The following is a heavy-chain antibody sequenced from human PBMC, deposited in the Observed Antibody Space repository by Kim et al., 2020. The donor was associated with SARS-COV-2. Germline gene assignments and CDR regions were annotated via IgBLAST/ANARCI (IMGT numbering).Heavy chain of an antibody. CDR2: IYSGGST. J-gene: IGHJ4*02. CDR1: GLTVSSNY. Sequence: GGPLRLSCAASGLTVSSNYMTWVRQAPGKGLECLSVIYSGGSTYYTDSVKGRFTISRDNSKNTLYLQMNSLRPEDTAVYYCARDLGLGFFDYWGLGTLVTVS. CDR3: ARDLGLGFFDY. D-gene: IGHD3-10*01. V-gene: IGHV3-53*01.